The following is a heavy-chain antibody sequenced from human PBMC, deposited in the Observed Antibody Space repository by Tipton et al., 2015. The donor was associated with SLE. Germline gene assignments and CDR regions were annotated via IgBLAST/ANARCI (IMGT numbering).Heavy chain of an antibody. Sequence: SGPEVKKPGASVKVSCKASGYTFSSYPMIWVRQAPGQGLEWMGWINTNTGNPTFAQGFTGRFVFSLDTSVSTAYLQISSLKAEDTAVYYCARATASSLTSFYFDSWGQGTLVTVSS. V-gene: IGHV7-4-1*02. CDR3: ARATASSLTSFYFDS. CDR2: INTNTGNP. J-gene: IGHJ4*02. CDR1: GYTFSSYP. D-gene: IGHD6-6*01.